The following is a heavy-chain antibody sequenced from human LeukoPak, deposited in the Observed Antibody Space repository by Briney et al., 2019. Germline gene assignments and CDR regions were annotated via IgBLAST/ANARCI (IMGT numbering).Heavy chain of an antibody. CDR2: ISAGGDYT. Sequence: QPGGSLRLSCAASGFTFSNYAMNWVRQAPGKGLEWVSGISAGGDYTYWADSVKGRFTISRDNSKNTLYLQMNSLRAEDTAVYYCANQDSTEYSYYFDFWGQGTLVTVSS. CDR3: ANQDSTEYSYYFDF. D-gene: IGHD2/OR15-2a*01. CDR1: GFTFSNYA. J-gene: IGHJ4*02. V-gene: IGHV3-23*01.